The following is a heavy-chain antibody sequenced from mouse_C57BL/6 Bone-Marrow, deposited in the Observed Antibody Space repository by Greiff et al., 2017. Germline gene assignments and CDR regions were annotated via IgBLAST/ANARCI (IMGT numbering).Heavy chain of an antibody. J-gene: IGHJ2*01. Sequence: EVQLQQSGAELVRPGASVKLSCTASGFNIKDDYMHWVKQRPEQGLEWIGWIDPENGDTEYASKFQGKATITADTSSNTAYLQLSSLTSEDTAVYYCTTSYGSSYEVDYWGQGTTLTVSS. D-gene: IGHD1-1*01. V-gene: IGHV14-4*01. CDR2: IDPENGDT. CDR3: TTSYGSSYEVDY. CDR1: GFNIKDDY.